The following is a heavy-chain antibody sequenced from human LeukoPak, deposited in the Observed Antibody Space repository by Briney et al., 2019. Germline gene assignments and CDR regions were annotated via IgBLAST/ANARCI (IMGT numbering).Heavy chain of an antibody. CDR3: ATTMGPYSSDAFDM. J-gene: IGHJ3*02. CDR2: LYPGNSDT. V-gene: IGHV5-51*01. D-gene: IGHD6-13*01. CDR1: GHTFNNYW. Sequence: GESLKISCKGSGHTFNNYWIGWVRQLPGKGLEWMGILYPGNSDTRYGPSFQGQVTISADKSSSTAFLQWSSLQASDTAMYFCATTMGPYSSDAFDMWGQGTMVIVSS.